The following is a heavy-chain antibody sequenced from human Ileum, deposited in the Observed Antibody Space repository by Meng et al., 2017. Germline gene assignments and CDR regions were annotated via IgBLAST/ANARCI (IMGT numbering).Heavy chain of an antibody. D-gene: IGHD1-1*01. CDR1: GFTLSDYA. CDR3: ARGRYDHLYNWFES. J-gene: IGHJ5*01. Sequence: VGWGGVVIQPGRSLGLSCAGSGFTLSDYAMPWVRQAPGKGLEWVSIISYDGSFEDYADFAKGRFTISRDNAKNTLSLEMNSLRSDDTAVYYCARGRYDHLYNWFESWGQGTLVTVSS. CDR2: ISYDGSFE. V-gene: IGHV3-30*03.